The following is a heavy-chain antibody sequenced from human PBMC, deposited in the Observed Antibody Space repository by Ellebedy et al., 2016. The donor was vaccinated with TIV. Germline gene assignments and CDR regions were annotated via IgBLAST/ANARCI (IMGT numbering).Heavy chain of an antibody. D-gene: IGHD6-13*01. V-gene: IGHV4-31*03. CDR2: IYYSGST. CDR1: GGSISSGGFY. CDR3: ASVAYIAAAGTGSDY. J-gene: IGHJ4*02. Sequence: SETLSLXXTVSGGSISSGGFYWSWIRQHPGKGLEWIGYIYYSGSTYYNPSLKSRVTISVDTSKNQFSLKLSSVTAADTAVYYCASVAYIAAAGTGSDYWGQGTLVTVSS.